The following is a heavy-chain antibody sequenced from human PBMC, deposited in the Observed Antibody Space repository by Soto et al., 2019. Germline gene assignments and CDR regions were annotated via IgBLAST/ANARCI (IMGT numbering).Heavy chain of an antibody. CDR1: GGSISSGDYY. CDR2: IYYSGST. J-gene: IGHJ4*02. D-gene: IGHD3-22*01. CDR3: ARTYYYDSSGYSGFDY. Sequence: SETLSLTCTVSGGSISSGDYYWSWIRQPPGKGLEWIGYIYYSGSTYYNPSLKSRVTISVDTSKNQFSLKLSSVTAADTAAYYCARTYYYDSSGYSGFDYWGQGTLVTVSS. V-gene: IGHV4-30-4*01.